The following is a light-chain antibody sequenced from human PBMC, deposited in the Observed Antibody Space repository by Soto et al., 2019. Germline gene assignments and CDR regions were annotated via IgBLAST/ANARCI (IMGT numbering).Light chain of an antibody. J-gene: IGKJ1*01. V-gene: IGKV1-39*01. CDR1: QSISSY. CDR2: AAS. CDR3: QQSYSTRRT. Sequence: DIQMTQSPSSLSASVGDRVTITCRASQSISSYLNWYHQKPGKAPKLLIYAASSLQSGVPSRFSGSGSGTDFTLTISSLQPEDFATYYCQQSYSTRRTFGQGTKVEIK.